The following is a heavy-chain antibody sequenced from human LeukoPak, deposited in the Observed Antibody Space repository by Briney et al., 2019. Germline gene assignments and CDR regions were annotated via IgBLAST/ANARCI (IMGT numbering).Heavy chain of an antibody. D-gene: IGHD6-13*01. V-gene: IGHV3-23*01. CDR1: GFTFSSYS. J-gene: IGHJ4*02. Sequence: GGSLRLSCAASGFTFSSYSMNWVRQAPGKGLEWVSALSGSGDTTYYADSVKGRFTISRDNSKNTLYLQMNSLRAEDTAIYYCAKDRIAAAGTVDYWGQGTLVTVSS. CDR3: AKDRIAAAGTVDY. CDR2: LSGSGDTT.